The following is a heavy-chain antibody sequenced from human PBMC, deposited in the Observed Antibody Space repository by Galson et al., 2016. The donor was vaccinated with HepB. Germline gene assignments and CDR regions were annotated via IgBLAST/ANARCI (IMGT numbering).Heavy chain of an antibody. CDR3: ARCGRPHDHDLGNGMDV. Sequence: ETLSLTCTVSGGSISGYYWTWVRQPPGKGLEWIGYIYYSRGTNYNPSLESRVTISVDTFNNQFSLELTSVAAADTAVYYCARCGRPHDHDLGNGMDVWGQGTTVTVSS. V-gene: IGHV4-59*01. CDR2: IYYSRGT. CDR1: GGSISGYY. D-gene: IGHD3/OR15-3a*01. J-gene: IGHJ6*02.